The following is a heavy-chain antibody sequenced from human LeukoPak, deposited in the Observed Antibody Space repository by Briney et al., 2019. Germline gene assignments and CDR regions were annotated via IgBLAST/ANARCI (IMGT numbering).Heavy chain of an antibody. D-gene: IGHD6-19*01. Sequence: GGSLRLSCAASGFTFSSYGMHWVHQAPGKGLEWVAVISYDGSNKYYADSVKGRFTISRDNSKNTLYLQMNSLRAEDTAVYYCARAENEEEQWLGDNWFDPWGQGTLVTVSS. V-gene: IGHV3-30*03. CDR3: ARAENEEEQWLGDNWFDP. CDR2: ISYDGSNK. J-gene: IGHJ5*02. CDR1: GFTFSSYG.